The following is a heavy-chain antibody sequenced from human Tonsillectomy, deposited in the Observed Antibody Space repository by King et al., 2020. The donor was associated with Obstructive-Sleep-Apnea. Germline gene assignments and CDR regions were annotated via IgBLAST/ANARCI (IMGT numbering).Heavy chain of an antibody. CDR2: IWYDGSKK. V-gene: IGHV3-33*01. CDR1: GFTFSRYG. D-gene: IGHD6-13*01. Sequence: VQLVESGGGVVQPGRSLRLSCAASGFTFSRYGMHWVRQAPGKGLEWVAVIWYDGSKKYYVDSVKGRFTISRDNSKNTLYLQMNSLRAEDTAVYHCARNRRGSSRSAYYYYGMDGWGQGTTVTVPS. CDR3: ARNRRGSSRSAYYYYGMDG. J-gene: IGHJ6*02.